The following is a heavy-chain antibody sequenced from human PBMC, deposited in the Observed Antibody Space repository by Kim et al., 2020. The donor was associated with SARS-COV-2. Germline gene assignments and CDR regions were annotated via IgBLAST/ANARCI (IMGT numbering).Heavy chain of an antibody. J-gene: IGHJ4*02. CDR3: ARIALSYYDSSGYRPTYYFDY. Sequence: ASVKVSCKASGYTFTGYYMHWVRQAPGQGLEWMGWINPNSGGTNYAQKFQGRVTMTRDTSISTAYMELSRLRSDDTAVYYCARIALSYYDSSGYRPTYYFDYWGQGTLVTVFS. CDR2: INPNSGGT. CDR1: GYTFTGYY. D-gene: IGHD3-22*01. V-gene: IGHV1-2*02.